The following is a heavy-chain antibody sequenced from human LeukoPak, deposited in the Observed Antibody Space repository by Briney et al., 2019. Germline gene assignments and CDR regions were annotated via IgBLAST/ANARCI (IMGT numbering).Heavy chain of an antibody. V-gene: IGHV3-30-3*01. CDR3: AKDGETIAARSFDY. D-gene: IGHD6-6*01. CDR2: ISYDGSNK. J-gene: IGHJ4*02. CDR1: GFTFSSYA. Sequence: QSGGSLRLSCAASGFTFSSYAMHWVRQAPGKGLEWVAVISYDGSNKYYADSVKGRFTISRDNSKNTLYLQKNSLRAEDTAVYYCAKDGETIAARSFDYWGQGTLVTVSS.